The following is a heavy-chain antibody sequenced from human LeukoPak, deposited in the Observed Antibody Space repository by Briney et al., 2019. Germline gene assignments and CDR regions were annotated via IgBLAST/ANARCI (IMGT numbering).Heavy chain of an antibody. V-gene: IGHV1-69*13. Sequence: ASVKVSCKASGGTFSSYAISWVRQAPGQGLEWMGGIILIFGTANYAQKFQGRVTITADESTSTAYMELSSLRSEDTAVYYCARGGSGSFLHFDYWGQGTLVTVSS. CDR2: IILIFGTA. J-gene: IGHJ4*02. D-gene: IGHD3-10*01. CDR1: GGTFSSYA. CDR3: ARGGSGSFLHFDY.